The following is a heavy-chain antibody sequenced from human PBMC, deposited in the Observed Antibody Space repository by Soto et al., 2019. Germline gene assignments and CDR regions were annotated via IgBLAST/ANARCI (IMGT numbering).Heavy chain of an antibody. J-gene: IGHJ4*02. V-gene: IGHV3-30*18. CDR2: ISYDGSNK. Sequence: QVQLVESGGGVVQPGRSLRLSCAASGFTFSSYGMHWVRQAPGKGLEWVAVISYDGSNKYYADSVKGRFTISRDNSKNTLYLQMNSLRAEDTAVYYCAKDKPFQWELIGYYFDYWGQGTLVTVSS. CDR1: GFTFSSYG. D-gene: IGHD1-26*01. CDR3: AKDKPFQWELIGYYFDY.